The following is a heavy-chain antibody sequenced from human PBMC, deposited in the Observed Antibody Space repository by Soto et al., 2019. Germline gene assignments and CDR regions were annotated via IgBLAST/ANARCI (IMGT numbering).Heavy chain of an antibody. CDR2: INAGNGNT. CDR3: ARGPHYYDSSGYPDP. D-gene: IGHD3-22*01. V-gene: IGHV1-3*01. CDR1: GYTFTSYA. Sequence: QVQLVQSGAEVKKPEASVKVSCKASGYTFTSYAMHWVRQAPGQRLEWMGWINAGNGNTKYSQKFQGRVTITRDTSASTAYMELSSLRSEDTAVYYCARGPHYYDSSGYPDPWGQGTLVTVSS. J-gene: IGHJ5*02.